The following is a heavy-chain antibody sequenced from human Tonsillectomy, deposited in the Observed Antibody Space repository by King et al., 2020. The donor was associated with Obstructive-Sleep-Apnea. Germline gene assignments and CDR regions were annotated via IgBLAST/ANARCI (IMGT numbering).Heavy chain of an antibody. V-gene: IGHV3-30*18. J-gene: IGHJ4*02. D-gene: IGHD4-23*01. CDR2: ISVDGNDK. CDR1: GFTFTTYG. Sequence: VQLVESGGGVVQPGRSLRLSCAASGFTFTTYGMHWVRQAPGKGLEWVAVISVDGNDKYYADSVKGRFTISRDNSKNTLYLQMNSLRAEDTAVYYCVKEDWVGTYYFDYWGQGTLVTVSS. CDR3: VKEDWVGTYYFDY.